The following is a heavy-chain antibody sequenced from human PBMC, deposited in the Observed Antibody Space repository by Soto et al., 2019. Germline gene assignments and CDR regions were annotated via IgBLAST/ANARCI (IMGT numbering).Heavy chain of an antibody. CDR2: ISYDGSNK. CDR1: GFTFSSYG. D-gene: IGHD1-26*01. Sequence: PVGSLRLSCAASGFTFSSYGMHWVGQAPGKGLEWVAVISYDGSNKYYADSVKGRFTISRDNSKNTLYLQMNSLRAEDTAVYYCAKDALFSGSYPGDYFDYWGQGTLVTVSS. V-gene: IGHV3-30*18. CDR3: AKDALFSGSYPGDYFDY. J-gene: IGHJ4*02.